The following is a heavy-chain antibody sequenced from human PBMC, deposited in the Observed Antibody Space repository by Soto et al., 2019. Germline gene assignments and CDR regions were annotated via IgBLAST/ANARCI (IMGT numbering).Heavy chain of an antibody. V-gene: IGHV4-59*08. CDR2: IYYSAST. D-gene: IGHD2-21*02. CDR3: ARHLPYCGGDCYSLDY. Sequence: SETLSLTCTVSGGSISSYYWSWIRQPPGKGLEWIGYIYYSASTNYSPSLKSRVTISVDTSKNQFSLNLSSVTAADTAVYYCARHLPYCGGDCYSLDYWGQGTLITVS. CDR1: GGSISSYY. J-gene: IGHJ4*02.